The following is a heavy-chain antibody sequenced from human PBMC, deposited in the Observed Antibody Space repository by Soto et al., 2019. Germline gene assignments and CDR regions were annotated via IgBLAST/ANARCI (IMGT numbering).Heavy chain of an antibody. CDR2: ISAYNGNT. D-gene: IGHD2-2*01. CDR3: ARDRYCSSTSCYWYYYYMDV. CDR1: GYTFTSYG. Sequence: ASVKVSCKASGYTFTSYGISWVRQAPGQGLEWMGWISAYNGNTNYAQKLQGRVTMTTDTSTSTAYMELRSLRSDDTAVYYCARDRYCSSTSCYWYYYYMDVWGKGTTVTVS. V-gene: IGHV1-18*01. J-gene: IGHJ6*03.